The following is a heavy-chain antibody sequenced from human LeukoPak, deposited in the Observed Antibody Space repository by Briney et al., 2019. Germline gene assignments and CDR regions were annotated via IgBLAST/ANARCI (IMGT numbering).Heavy chain of an antibody. D-gene: IGHD1-26*01. Sequence: GASVRVSCKASGGTFSSYAISWVRQAPGQGLEWMGGIIPIFGTANYAQKFQGRVTITADESTSTAYMELSSLRSEDTAVYYCARGRRELRLGLDYWGQGTLVTVSS. CDR3: ARGRRELRLGLDY. CDR1: GGTFSSYA. J-gene: IGHJ4*02. V-gene: IGHV1-69*13. CDR2: IIPIFGTA.